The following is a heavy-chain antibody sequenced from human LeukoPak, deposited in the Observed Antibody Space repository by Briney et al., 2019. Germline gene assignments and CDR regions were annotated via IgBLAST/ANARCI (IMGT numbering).Heavy chain of an antibody. CDR3: AREGGRTYYYYGMDV. CDR2: ISSSSSYI. J-gene: IGHJ6*02. V-gene: IGHV3-21*01. CDR1: GFTFSSYS. D-gene: IGHD1-14*01. Sequence: GGSLRLSCAASGFTFSSYSMNWVRQALGKGLEWVSSISSSSSYIYYTDSVKGRFTISRDNAKNSLYLQMNSLRAEDTAVYYCAREGGRTYYYYGMDVWGQGTTVTVSS.